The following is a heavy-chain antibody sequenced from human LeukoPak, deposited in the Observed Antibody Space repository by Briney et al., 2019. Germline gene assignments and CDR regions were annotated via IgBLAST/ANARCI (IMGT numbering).Heavy chain of an antibody. CDR3: ARETGSRSSNWFDP. V-gene: IGHV4-61*02. D-gene: IGHD2-15*01. CDR2: IYTSGST. Sequence: SETLCLTCTVSGGSISSGSYYWSWIRQPAGKGLEWIGRIYTSGSTNYNPSLNRRVTITVDTSKKQFSLKLSSVTAAATAEYYCARETGSRSSNWFDPWGQGTLVTVSS. CDR1: GGSISSGSYY. J-gene: IGHJ5*02.